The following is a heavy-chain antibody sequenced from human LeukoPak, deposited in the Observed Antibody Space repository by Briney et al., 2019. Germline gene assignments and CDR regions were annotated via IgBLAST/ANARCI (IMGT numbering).Heavy chain of an antibody. D-gene: IGHD6-13*01. V-gene: IGHV4-34*01. CDR3: TRDAGAAAGPGYYFDY. CDR2: INHSGNS. Sequence: PSETLSLTCAVYGGSFSGYYWSWIRQSPGKGPEWIGEINHSGNSKYNPSLKSRVTISLDTSKNQFSLKVSSVTAADTAVYYCTRDAGAAAGPGYYFDYWGRGTLVTVSS. CDR1: GGSFSGYY. J-gene: IGHJ4*02.